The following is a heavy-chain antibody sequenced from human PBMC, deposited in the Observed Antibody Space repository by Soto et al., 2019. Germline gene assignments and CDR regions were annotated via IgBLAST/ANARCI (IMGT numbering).Heavy chain of an antibody. CDR1: GGSISSYC. D-gene: IGHD4-4*01. Sequence: PSETLSLTCTVSGGSISSYCWSWIRQPAGKGLEWIGRIYTSGSTNYNPSLKSRVTMSVDTSKNQFSLKLSSVTAADTAVYYCARGPMTTVTTTADYYYYVMDVWGQGTTVTVSS. CDR3: ARGPMTTVTTTADYYYYVMDV. J-gene: IGHJ6*02. V-gene: IGHV4-4*07. CDR2: IYTSGST.